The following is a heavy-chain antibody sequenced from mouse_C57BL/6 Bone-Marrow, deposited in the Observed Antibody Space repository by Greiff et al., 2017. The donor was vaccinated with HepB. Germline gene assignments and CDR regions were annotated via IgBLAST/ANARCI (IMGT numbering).Heavy chain of an antibody. CDR1: GYTFTSYW. CDR3: AIPLTGTFEFAY. D-gene: IGHD4-1*01. Sequence: QVQLQQPGAELVKPGASVKVSCKASGYTFTSYWMHWVKQRPGQGLEWIGRIHPSDSDTNYNQKFKGKATLTVDKSSSTAYMQISSLTSEDSAVYYCAIPLTGTFEFAYWGQGTLVTVSA. J-gene: IGHJ3*01. V-gene: IGHV1-74*01. CDR2: IHPSDSDT.